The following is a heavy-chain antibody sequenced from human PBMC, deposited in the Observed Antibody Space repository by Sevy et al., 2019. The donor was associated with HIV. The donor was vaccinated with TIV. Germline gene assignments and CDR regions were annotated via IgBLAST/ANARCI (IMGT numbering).Heavy chain of an antibody. CDR2: ISYDGSEK. Sequence: GGSLRLSCEASGFTFNSYGMHWVRQAPGKGLEWVAVISYDGSEKYYADSVKGRFTISREKSKNMVYVQMNSLRAEDTAVYYCARMFRSYSMDVWGQGTTVTVSS. J-gene: IGHJ6*02. CDR1: GFTFNSYG. V-gene: IGHV3-30*03. D-gene: IGHD3-10*01. CDR3: ARMFRSYSMDV.